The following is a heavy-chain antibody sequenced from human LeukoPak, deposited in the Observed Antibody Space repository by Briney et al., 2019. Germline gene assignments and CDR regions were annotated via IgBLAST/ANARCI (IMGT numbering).Heavy chain of an antibody. J-gene: IGHJ4*02. CDR2: INPNSGGA. CDR1: GYTFTGYH. V-gene: IGHV1-2*02. CDR3: ARDSGSSGWDPTSFLDY. D-gene: IGHD6-19*01. Sequence: ASVKVSCTASGYTFTGYHIHWVRQAPGQGLEWMGWINPNSGGANSAQKFLGRVSMTRDTSISTVYMDLTSLRSDDTAVYYCARDSGSSGWDPTSFLDYWGRGTVVTVSS.